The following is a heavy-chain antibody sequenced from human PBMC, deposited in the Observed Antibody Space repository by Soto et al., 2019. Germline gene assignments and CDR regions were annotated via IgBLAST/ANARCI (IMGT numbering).Heavy chain of an antibody. V-gene: IGHV4-31*03. CDR1: GGSISSSSYY. CDR2: IYYSGST. Sequence: SETLSLTCTVSGGSISSSSYYWGWIRQHPGKGLEWIGYIYYSGSTYYNPSLKSRVTISVDTSKNQFSLKLSSVTAADTAVYYCARDSLGGNLDYWGQGTLVTVSS. J-gene: IGHJ4*02. D-gene: IGHD2-15*01. CDR3: ARDSLGGNLDY.